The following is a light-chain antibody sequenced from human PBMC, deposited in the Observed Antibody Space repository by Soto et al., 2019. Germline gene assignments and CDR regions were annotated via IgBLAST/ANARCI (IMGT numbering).Light chain of an antibody. J-gene: IGKJ1*01. Sequence: ELVLTQSPGTLSLYPGERATLSCRASQSVSSSYLAWYQQKPGQAPRPLIYGASSRAIGIPDRFSGSGSGTDFTLTISRLEPEDFAVYYCQQYGSSPWTFGQGTKVEIK. CDR1: QSVSSSY. V-gene: IGKV3-20*01. CDR2: GAS. CDR3: QQYGSSPWT.